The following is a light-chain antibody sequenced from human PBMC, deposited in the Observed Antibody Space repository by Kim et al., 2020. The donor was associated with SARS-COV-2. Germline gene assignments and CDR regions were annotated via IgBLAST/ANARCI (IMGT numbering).Light chain of an antibody. CDR2: GKN. V-gene: IGLV3-19*01. CDR3: NSRDSNNNVL. CDR1: SLRSYY. Sequence: SSELTQDPAVSVALGQTVRITCQGDSLRSYYATWYQQKPEQAPILVIYGKNNRPSGIPDRFSGSSSGNTASLTITGTPAGDEADYYCNSRDSNNNVLFGGGTRLTVL. J-gene: IGLJ2*01.